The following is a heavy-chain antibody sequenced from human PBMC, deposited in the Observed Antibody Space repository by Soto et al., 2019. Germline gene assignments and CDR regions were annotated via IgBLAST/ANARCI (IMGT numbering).Heavy chain of an antibody. J-gene: IGHJ5*02. CDR2: ISGGGGTT. V-gene: IGHV3-23*01. CDR1: GFTFSTHD. D-gene: IGHD4-17*01. Sequence: EVQLLESGGDLVQPGGSLRLSCTASGFTFSTHDMTWVRQAPGKGLEWFSAISGGGGTTYSADSVKGRLTISRDNFKNSMYLQMNILRVEDTAVYFGPKGSVVDYGWRWFDPWGHGHLVSVSS. CDR3: PKGSVVDYGWRWFDP.